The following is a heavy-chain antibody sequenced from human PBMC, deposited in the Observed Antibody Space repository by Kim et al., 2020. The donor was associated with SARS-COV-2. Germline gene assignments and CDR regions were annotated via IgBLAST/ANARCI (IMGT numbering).Heavy chain of an antibody. Sequence: GGSLRLSCAASGFTVSGYYMNWVRQAPGKGLEWVSVIHTGTTTNYADSVKGRFTISRDKSKNTLYLQMNSLRVEDTAMYYCVRDYSSGWYSFDSWGQGTLVTVSS. CDR3: VRDYSSGWYSFDS. CDR2: IHTGTTT. CDR1: GFTVSGYY. D-gene: IGHD6-19*01. J-gene: IGHJ4*02. V-gene: IGHV3-53*01.